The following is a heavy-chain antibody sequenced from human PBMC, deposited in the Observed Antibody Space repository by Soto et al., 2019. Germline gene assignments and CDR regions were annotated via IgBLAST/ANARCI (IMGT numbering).Heavy chain of an antibody. CDR2: INHSGST. V-gene: IGHV4-34*01. CDR1: GGSFSGYY. Sequence: SETLSLTCAVYGGSFSGYYWSWIRQPPGKGLEWIGEINHSGSTNYNPSLKSRVTISVDTSKNQFSLKLSSVTAADTAVYYCARVLRYFDWLLYDAFDIWGQGTMVTVSS. D-gene: IGHD3-9*01. J-gene: IGHJ3*02. CDR3: ARVLRYFDWLLYDAFDI.